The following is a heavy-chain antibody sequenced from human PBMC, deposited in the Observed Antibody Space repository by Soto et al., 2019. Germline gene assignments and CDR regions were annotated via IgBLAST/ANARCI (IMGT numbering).Heavy chain of an antibody. Sequence: ASVKVSCKVSGYTLTELSMHWVRQAPGKGLEWMGGFDPEDGETIYAQKFQGRVTMTEDTSTDTAYMELSSLRSEDTAVYYCATDREYFAAFDIWGQGTMVTVSS. CDR1: GYTLTELS. CDR3: ATDREYFAAFDI. J-gene: IGHJ3*02. V-gene: IGHV1-24*01. CDR2: FDPEDGET. D-gene: IGHD6-6*01.